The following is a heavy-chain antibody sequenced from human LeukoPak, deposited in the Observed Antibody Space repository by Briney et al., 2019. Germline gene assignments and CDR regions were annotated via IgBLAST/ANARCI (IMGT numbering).Heavy chain of an antibody. J-gene: IGHJ4*02. D-gene: IGHD6-19*01. V-gene: IGHV1-69*02. CDR1: GGTFTNYT. CDR2: IIPILRIT. Sequence: SVKVSCKASGGTFTNYTINWVRQVPGQGLEWMGRIIPILRITTYARKFRDRVTIAADKSTRTAYIVVSSLTSEDTAVYYCAREAPESETIPMTGTNYFDYWGQGTLVTVSS. CDR3: AREAPESETIPMTGTNYFDY.